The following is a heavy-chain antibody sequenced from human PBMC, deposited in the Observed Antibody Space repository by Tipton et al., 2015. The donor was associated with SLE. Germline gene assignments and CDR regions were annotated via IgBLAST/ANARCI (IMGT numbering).Heavy chain of an antibody. D-gene: IGHD6-13*01. CDR3: AGSWQGWFDP. CDR2: IYHSGST. CDR1: GYSISSGYY. Sequence: TLSLTCAVSGYSISSGYYWGWIRQPPGKGLEWIGSIYHSGSTYYNPSLKSRVTISVDTSKNQFSLKLSSVTAADTAVYYCAGSWQGWFDPWGQGTLVTVSS. V-gene: IGHV4-38-2*01. J-gene: IGHJ5*02.